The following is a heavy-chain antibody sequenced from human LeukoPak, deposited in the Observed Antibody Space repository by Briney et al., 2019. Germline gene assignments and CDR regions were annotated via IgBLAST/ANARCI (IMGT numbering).Heavy chain of an antibody. V-gene: IGHV3-30-3*01. CDR1: GFTFRKYA. Sequence: PGGSLRLSCATSGFTFRKYAMHWVRQAPGKGLEWVAIKSDDANNKFYADPVKGRFSISRDNSKNALFLQLNSLRVDDTAIYYCARRGDDYAIDYWGQGILVTVSS. CDR2: KSDDANNK. CDR3: ARRGDDYAIDY. D-gene: IGHD4-17*01. J-gene: IGHJ4*02.